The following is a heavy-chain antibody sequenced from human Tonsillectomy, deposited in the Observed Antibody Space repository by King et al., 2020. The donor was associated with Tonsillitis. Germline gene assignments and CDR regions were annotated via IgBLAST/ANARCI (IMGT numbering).Heavy chain of an antibody. Sequence: VQLVESGAEVKKPGASVKVSCQASGYTFTSYAINWVRQAPGQGLEWMGWISPYNGNANYAQKLQGRVTMTTDTSTNTAYMELRSLRSDDTAVYYCTRADDSSGYYNAFDNWGQGTVVTVSS. CDR3: TRADDSSGYYNAFDN. J-gene: IGHJ3*02. CDR2: ISPYNGNA. CDR1: GYTFTSYA. D-gene: IGHD3-22*01. V-gene: IGHV1-18*04.